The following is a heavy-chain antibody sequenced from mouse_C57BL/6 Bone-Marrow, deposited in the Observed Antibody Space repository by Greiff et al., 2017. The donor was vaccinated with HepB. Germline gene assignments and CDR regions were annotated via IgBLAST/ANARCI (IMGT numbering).Heavy chain of an antibody. V-gene: IGHV5-4*03. J-gene: IGHJ1*03. CDR1: GFTFSSYA. CDR3: ASTVVGYFDV. CDR2: ISDGGSYT. Sequence: EVKVVESGGGLVKPGGSLKLSCAASGFTFSSYAMSWVRQTPEKRLEWVATISDGGSYTYYPDNVKGRFTISRDNAKNNLYLQMSHLKSEDTAMYYCASTVVGYFDVWGTGTTVTVSS. D-gene: IGHD1-1*01.